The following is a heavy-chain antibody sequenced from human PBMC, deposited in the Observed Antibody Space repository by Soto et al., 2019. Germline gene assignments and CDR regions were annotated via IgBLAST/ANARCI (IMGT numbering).Heavy chain of an antibody. CDR1: GFTFSSYG. J-gene: IGHJ4*02. V-gene: IGHV3-30*18. D-gene: IGHD4-17*01. CDR2: ISYDGSNK. CDR3: AKDRYGDYVYFVY. Sequence: QVQLVESGGGVVQPGRSLRLSCAASGFTFSSYGMHWVRQAPGKGLEWVAVISYDGSNKYYADSVKGRFTISRDNSKNTLYLQMNSLRAEDTAVYYCAKDRYGDYVYFVYWGQGTLVTVSS.